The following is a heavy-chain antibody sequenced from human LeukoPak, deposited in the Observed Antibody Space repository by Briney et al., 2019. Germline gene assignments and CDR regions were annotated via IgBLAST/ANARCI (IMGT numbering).Heavy chain of an antibody. D-gene: IGHD1-7*01. J-gene: IGHJ6*03. CDR1: GFTFSSYS. CDR3: ARLNWNYESYMDV. CDR2: ISSSSSYI. V-gene: IGHV3-21*01. Sequence: PGGALRLSCAASGFTFSSYSMNWVRQAPGKGLEWVSSISSSSSYIYYADSVKGRFTISRDNAKNSLYLQMNSLRAEDTAVYYCARLNWNYESYMDVWAKGPRSPSP.